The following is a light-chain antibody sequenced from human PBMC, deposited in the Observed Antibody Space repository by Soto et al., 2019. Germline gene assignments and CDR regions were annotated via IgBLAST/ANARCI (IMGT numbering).Light chain of an antibody. CDR2: GAS. Sequence: EIVLPQSPGTLSLSPGDRVTLSCRASQSVSSSYLAWYQQKPGQAPRLLIYGASSRATGIPDRFSGSGSGTDFTLTISRLEPEDFAVYYCQQYGSSLITFGHGARLEIK. CDR3: QQYGSSLIT. CDR1: QSVSSSY. V-gene: IGKV3-20*01. J-gene: IGKJ5*01.